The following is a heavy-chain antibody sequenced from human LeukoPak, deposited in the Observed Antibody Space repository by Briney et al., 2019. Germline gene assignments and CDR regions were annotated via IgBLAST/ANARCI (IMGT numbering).Heavy chain of an antibody. CDR2: IYYSGST. CDR3: ASAQWARYYDSSGYRYFDY. V-gene: IGHV4-59*01. D-gene: IGHD3-22*01. J-gene: IGHJ4*02. CDR1: GGSISSYY. Sequence: KPSETLSLTCTVSGGSISSYYWSWIRQPPGKGLEWIGYIYYSGSTNYNPSLKSRVTISVDTSKNQFSLKLSSVTAADTAVYYCASAQWARYYDSSGYRYFDYWGQGTLVTVSS.